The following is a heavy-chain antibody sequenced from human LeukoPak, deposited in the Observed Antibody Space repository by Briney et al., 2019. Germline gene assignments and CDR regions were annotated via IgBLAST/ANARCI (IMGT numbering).Heavy chain of an antibody. Sequence: PGRSLRLSCAPSGFTFSSYGMHWVRQAPGKGLEWVAVIWYDGSNKYYADSVKGRFTISRDNSKNTLYLQMNSLRAEDTAMYYCARRVGYAFDIWGQGTMVTVSS. D-gene: IGHD1-1*01. V-gene: IGHV3-33*01. CDR1: GFTFSSYG. CDR3: ARRVGYAFDI. CDR2: IWYDGSNK. J-gene: IGHJ3*02.